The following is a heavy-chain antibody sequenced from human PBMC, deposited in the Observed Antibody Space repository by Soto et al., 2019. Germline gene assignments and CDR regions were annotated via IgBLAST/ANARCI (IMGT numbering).Heavy chain of an antibody. CDR1: GFTFRSYG. D-gene: IGHD1-26*01. V-gene: IGHV3-30*18. CDR3: AKDGWRGSYSAETFQH. J-gene: IGHJ1*01. Sequence: GGSLRLSCAASGFTFRSYGMHWVRQAPGKGLEWVAIISFDGSNQYYQDSMKGRFTISRDNSKNTLYLQMDSLRVEDTAVYYCAKDGWRGSYSAETFQHWGQGTLVTVS. CDR2: ISFDGSNQ.